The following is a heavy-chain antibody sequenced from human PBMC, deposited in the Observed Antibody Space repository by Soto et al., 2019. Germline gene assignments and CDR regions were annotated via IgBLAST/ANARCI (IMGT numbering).Heavy chain of an antibody. CDR3: ASHPLNWGDADS. J-gene: IGHJ4*02. D-gene: IGHD7-27*01. CDR2: IYYSGSS. V-gene: IGHV4-39*01. CDR1: GGSITSSEYY. Sequence: SETLSLTCTVSGGSITSSEYYWAWIRQPPGKGLQFVGTIYYSGSSYSNPSLKSRLSMSVDTSKNQFSLTMKSVTAADTGVYYCASHPLNWGDADSWGQGVLVTVSS.